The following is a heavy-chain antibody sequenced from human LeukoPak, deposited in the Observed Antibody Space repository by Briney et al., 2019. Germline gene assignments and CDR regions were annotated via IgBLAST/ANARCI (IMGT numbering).Heavy chain of an antibody. CDR3: ARDPLNSGSPSDY. D-gene: IGHD3-10*01. CDR1: GFRVNTYW. V-gene: IGHV3-7*01. J-gene: IGHJ4*02. Sequence: GGSLRLSCAASGFRVNTYWMSWVRQAPGKGLEWVANIKQDGNEKYYADSVKGRFTISRDNGKNSLDLQMNSLRAEDTAVYYCARDPLNSGSPSDYWGQGTLVTVSS. CDR2: IKQDGNEK.